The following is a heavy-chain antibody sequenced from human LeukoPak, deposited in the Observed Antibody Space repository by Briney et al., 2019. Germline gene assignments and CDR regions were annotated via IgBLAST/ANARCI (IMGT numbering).Heavy chain of an antibody. V-gene: IGHV3-30*18. Sequence: PGGSLRLSCAASGFTFSSYGMHWVRQAPGKGLEWVAVISYDGSNKYYADSVKGRFTISRDNSKNTPYLQMNSLRAEDTAVYYCAKRFYGMDVWGQGTTVTVSS. J-gene: IGHJ6*02. CDR1: GFTFSSYG. CDR3: AKRFYGMDV. CDR2: ISYDGSNK.